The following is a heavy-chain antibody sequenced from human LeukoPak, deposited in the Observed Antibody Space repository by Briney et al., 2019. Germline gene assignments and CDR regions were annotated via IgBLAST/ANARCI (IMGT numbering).Heavy chain of an antibody. CDR2: ISAYNGNT. D-gene: IGHD3-22*01. CDR1: GYTFTSYG. Sequence: PEASVKVSRKASGYTFTSYGISWVRQAPGQGLEWMGWISAYNGNTNYAQKLQGRVTMTTDTSTSTAYMELRSLRSDDTAVYYCASTPDYHDSSGYYYAYDYWGQGTLVTVSS. J-gene: IGHJ4*02. V-gene: IGHV1-18*01. CDR3: ASTPDYHDSSGYYYAYDY.